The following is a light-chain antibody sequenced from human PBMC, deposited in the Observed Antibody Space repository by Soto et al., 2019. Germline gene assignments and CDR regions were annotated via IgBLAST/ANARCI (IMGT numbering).Light chain of an antibody. V-gene: IGLV2-14*01. CDR1: SSDVGGYNY. CDR2: EVS. J-gene: IGLJ1*01. CDR3: SSYTSGSTLYV. Sequence: QSALTQPASVSGSPGQSITISCTGTSSDVGGYNYVSWYQQHPGKDPKLMIYEVSNRPSGVSNRFSGSKSGNTASLTIPGLQAEDEADYYCSSYTSGSTLYVFGSGTKVTVL.